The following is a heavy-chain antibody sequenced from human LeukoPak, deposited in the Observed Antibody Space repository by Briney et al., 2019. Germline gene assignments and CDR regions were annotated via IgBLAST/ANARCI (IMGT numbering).Heavy chain of an antibody. CDR3: ARGEKVPPGSGSYYAYNWFDP. J-gene: IGHJ5*02. D-gene: IGHD3-10*01. Sequence: ASVKVSCKASGYTFTGYYMHWVRQAPGQGLEWMGWINPNSGGTNYAQKFQGWVTMTWDTSISTAYMELSRLRSDDTAVYYCARGEKVPPGSGSYYAYNWFDPWGQGTLVTVSS. CDR1: GYTFTGYY. CDR2: INPNSGGT. V-gene: IGHV1-2*04.